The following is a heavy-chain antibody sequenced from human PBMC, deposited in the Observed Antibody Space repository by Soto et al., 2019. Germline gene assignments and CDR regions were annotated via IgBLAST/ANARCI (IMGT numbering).Heavy chain of an antibody. CDR1: GGSISSGGYY. J-gene: IGHJ5*02. CDR2: IYYSGNT. CDR3: ARSVFP. V-gene: IGHV4-31*03. Sequence: QVQLQESGPGLVKPSQTLSLTCTVSGGSISSGGYYWSWIRQHPGKGLEWIGYIYYSGNTYYNPYLKSRVTVSVDTSKYQFSLKLTSVTAAVTAGYYCARSVFPWGQGTLVTVSS.